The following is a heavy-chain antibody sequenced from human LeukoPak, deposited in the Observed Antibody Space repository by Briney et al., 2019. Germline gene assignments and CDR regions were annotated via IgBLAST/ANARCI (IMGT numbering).Heavy chain of an antibody. V-gene: IGHV3-30*03. CDR2: MSNTGNTK. J-gene: IGHJ4*02. D-gene: IGHD3-3*01. Sequence: PGGSLRLSCAASGFTVSSYGMHWVRQTPDKGLECVAVMSNTGNTKYYANSVRGRFTVSRDNSKNTVYLQMNSLRVEDTAVYYCVRDPILGFPDYFDSWGQGTLVTVSS. CDR1: GFTVSSYG. CDR3: VRDPILGFPDYFDS.